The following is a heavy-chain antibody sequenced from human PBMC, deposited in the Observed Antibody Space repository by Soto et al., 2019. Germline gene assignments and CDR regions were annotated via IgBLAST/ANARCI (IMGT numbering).Heavy chain of an antibody. CDR2: IVLGSGNT. CDR3: ATDVG. J-gene: IGHJ4*02. D-gene: IGHD2-15*01. Sequence: QTQLVQSGPEVKKPGTSVKVSCKASGFTFTNSAVLWVRQARGQRLEWIGWIVLGSGNTDYAQKFQERVSLTRDMSTSTAYMELSSLTSDDTAVYYCATDVGWGQGTLVTVSS. CDR1: GFTFTNSA. V-gene: IGHV1-58*01.